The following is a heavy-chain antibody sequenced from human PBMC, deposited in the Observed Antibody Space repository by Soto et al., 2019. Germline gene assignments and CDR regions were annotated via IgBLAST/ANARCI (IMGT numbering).Heavy chain of an antibody. J-gene: IGHJ5*02. CDR2: IYYSGST. CDR1: GDSINSADYY. CDR3: ARDRGSSWMYKWFDP. Sequence: QVQLQESGPGLMKPSQTLSLTCTVSGDSINSADYYWSWIRQPPGKGLEWIGHIYYSGSTYYTPSIKSRVTISIDTSKNQFSLKMTSVTAADTAVYYCARDRGSSWMYKWFDPWGQGTQVTVSS. V-gene: IGHV4-30-4*01. D-gene: IGHD6-13*01.